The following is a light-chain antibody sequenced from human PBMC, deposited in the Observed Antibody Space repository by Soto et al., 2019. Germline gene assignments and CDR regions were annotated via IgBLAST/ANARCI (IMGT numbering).Light chain of an antibody. CDR2: WAS. V-gene: IGKV4-1*01. Sequence: DIVMTQFPDSLAVSLGERATINCKSSQSVLYSSTNNNYLAWHQQKPGQPPKLLIYWASTRESGVPDRFSGSGSGTDFTLTISSLQAEDVAVYYCQQYYSIPPSFGGGTKVDIK. J-gene: IGKJ4*01. CDR3: QQYYSIPPS. CDR1: QSVLYSSTNNNY.